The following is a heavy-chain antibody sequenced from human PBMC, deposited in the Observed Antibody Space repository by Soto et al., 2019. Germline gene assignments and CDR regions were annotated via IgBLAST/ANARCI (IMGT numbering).Heavy chain of an antibody. CDR2: INWNGGST. D-gene: IGHD6-13*01. V-gene: IGHV3-20*04. J-gene: IGHJ4*02. CDR1: AFTFDDYG. Sequence: WLSLRLCCAAAAFTFDDYGMSWVRQAPGKGLEWVSGINWNGGSTGYADSVKGRFTISRDNAKNSLYLQMNSLSAEDTALYYCARDGTYSRSWPYFDYGGQGTLVTVSS. CDR3: ARDGTYSRSWPYFDY.